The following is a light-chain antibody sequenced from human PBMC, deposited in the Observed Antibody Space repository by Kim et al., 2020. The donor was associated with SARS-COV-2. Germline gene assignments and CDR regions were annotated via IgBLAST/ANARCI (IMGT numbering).Light chain of an antibody. CDR1: SSGVGCSNF. CDR3: SSYTSRNTVI. CDR2: DVS. V-gene: IGLV2-14*03. Sequence: GQSITISCRGTSSGVGCSNFVSWYQQHPGKAPKVILYDVSNRPSGVSNRFSASKSGNTASLTISGLQAEDEADYYCSSYTSRNTVIFGGGTQLTVL. J-gene: IGLJ2*01.